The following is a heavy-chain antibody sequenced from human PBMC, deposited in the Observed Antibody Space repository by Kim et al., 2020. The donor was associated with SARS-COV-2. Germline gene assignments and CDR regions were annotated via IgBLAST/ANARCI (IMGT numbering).Heavy chain of an antibody. CDR3: AKDDFWSGYYLDY. J-gene: IGHJ4*02. CDR2: ISYDGSNN. CDR1: GFTFSSYG. D-gene: IGHD3-3*01. Sequence: GGSLRLSCAASGFTFSSYGMHWVRQAPGKGLEWVAVISYDGSNNYYADSVKGRFTISRDNSKNTLYLQMNSLRAEDTAVYYCAKDDFWSGYYLDYWGQGTLVTVSS. V-gene: IGHV3-30*18.